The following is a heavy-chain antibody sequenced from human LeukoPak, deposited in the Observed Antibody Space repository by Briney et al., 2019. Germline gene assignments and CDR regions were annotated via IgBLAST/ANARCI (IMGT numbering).Heavy chain of an antibody. CDR2: IYYSGST. J-gene: IGHJ4*02. CDR3: ARDMLL. D-gene: IGHD2-8*01. V-gene: IGHV4-39*07. CDR1: GFTFSSYG. Sequence: GTLRLSCAASGFTFSSYGMSWVRQAPGKGLEWIGSIYYSGSTYYNPSLKSRVTISVDTSKNQFSLKLSSVTAADTAVYYCARDMLLWGQGTLVTVSS.